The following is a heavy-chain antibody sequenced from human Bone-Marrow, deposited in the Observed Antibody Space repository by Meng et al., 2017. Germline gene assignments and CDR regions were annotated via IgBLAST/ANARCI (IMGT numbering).Heavy chain of an antibody. J-gene: IGHJ6*02. V-gene: IGHV1-69*13. CDR2: IIPIFGTA. CDR3: ARSTMGYGYGYYYYYGVDV. Sequence: SVKVSCKASGGTFSSYAISWVRQAPGQGLEWMGGIIPIFGTANYAQKFQGRVTITADESTSTAYMELSSLRSEDTAVYYCARSTMGYGYGYYYYYGVDVWGQGTTVTVSS. CDR1: GGTFSSYA. D-gene: IGHD5-18*01.